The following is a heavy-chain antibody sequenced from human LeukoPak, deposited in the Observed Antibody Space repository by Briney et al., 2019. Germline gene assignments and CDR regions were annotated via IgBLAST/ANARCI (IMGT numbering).Heavy chain of an antibody. J-gene: IGHJ4*02. CDR1: GVSISTSNSY. Sequence: PSETLSLTCTVSGVSISTSNSYWGWIRQPPGKGLEWIGSMYYTGNTYYNASLKSRVTISIDTSKNQISLRLTSVTAADTAVYYCARDRYYYGSGSYFFDYWGQGTLVTVSS. D-gene: IGHD3-10*01. CDR2: MYYTGNT. V-gene: IGHV4-39*07. CDR3: ARDRYYYGSGSYFFDY.